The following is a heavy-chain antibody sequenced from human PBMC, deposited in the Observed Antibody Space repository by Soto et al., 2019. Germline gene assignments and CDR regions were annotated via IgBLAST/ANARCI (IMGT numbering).Heavy chain of an antibody. J-gene: IGHJ6*03. V-gene: IGHV4-34*01. CDR1: GGSFSGYY. CDR3: ARGTIPPVLRYFDWLTYYYMDV. Sequence: SETLYLTCAVYGGSFSGYYWSWIRQPPGKGLEWIGEINHSGSTNYNPSLKSRVTISVDTSKNQFCLKLSSVTAADTAVYYCARGTIPPVLRYFDWLTYYYMDVWGKGTTVTVSS. D-gene: IGHD3-9*01. CDR2: INHSGST.